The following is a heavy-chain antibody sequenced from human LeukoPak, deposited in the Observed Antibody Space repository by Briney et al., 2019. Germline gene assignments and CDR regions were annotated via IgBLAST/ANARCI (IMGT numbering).Heavy chain of an antibody. D-gene: IGHD6-19*01. Sequence: GGSLRLSRAASGFTFSSYAMTWVRQAPGKGLEWVSAISGSGGSTYYADSVKGRFTISRDNSKNTLYLQMNSLRAEDTAIYYCAKGSSSGWYQPLDYWGQGTLVTVSS. J-gene: IGHJ4*02. CDR3: AKGSSSGWYQPLDY. CDR1: GFTFSSYA. V-gene: IGHV3-23*01. CDR2: ISGSGGST.